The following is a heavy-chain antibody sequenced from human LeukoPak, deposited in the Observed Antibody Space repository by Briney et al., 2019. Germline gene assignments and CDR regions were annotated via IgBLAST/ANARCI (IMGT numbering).Heavy chain of an antibody. J-gene: IGHJ6*03. Sequence: SETLSLTCSVSGDSISTSSYYWGWIRQPPGKGLEWIGTIYYSGSTYYNPSLTRRVTISVDTSKNQFSLKLSYVTAADTAVYYCARHKDYYYSYMDVWGKGTTVTISS. CDR3: ARHKDYYYSYMDV. V-gene: IGHV4-39*01. CDR2: IYYSGST. CDR1: GDSISTSSYY.